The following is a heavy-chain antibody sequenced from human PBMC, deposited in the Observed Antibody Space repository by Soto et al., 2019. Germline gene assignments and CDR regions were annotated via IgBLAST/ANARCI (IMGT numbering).Heavy chain of an antibody. Sequence: ASVRVSCKASGYSLTSYYMHWVRQAPGQGLEWMGIINPSGGSTSYAQKFQGRVTMTRDTCTSTDYMELSILKPAHTTVYYGAGVDNDTVCILDYRGQVTLVSV. CDR1: GYSLTSYY. J-gene: IGHJ4*02. D-gene: IGHD3-16*01. CDR2: INPSGGST. V-gene: IGHV1-46*03. CDR3: AGVDNDTVCILDY.